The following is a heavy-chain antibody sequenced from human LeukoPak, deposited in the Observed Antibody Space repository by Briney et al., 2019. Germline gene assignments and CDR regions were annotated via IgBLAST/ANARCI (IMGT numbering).Heavy chain of an antibody. J-gene: IGHJ3*02. CDR3: ARGHSRYSSGYYSDAFDI. Sequence: VASVKVSCKASGYTFTSYDINWVRQAPGQGLEWMGWMNTNSGNPAYAQKFKGRVTITRNTSISTAYMELSSLRSEDTAVYYCARGHSRYSSGYYSDAFDIWGKGTMVTVSS. V-gene: IGHV1-8*03. D-gene: IGHD3-22*01. CDR2: MNTNSGNP. CDR1: GYTFTSYD.